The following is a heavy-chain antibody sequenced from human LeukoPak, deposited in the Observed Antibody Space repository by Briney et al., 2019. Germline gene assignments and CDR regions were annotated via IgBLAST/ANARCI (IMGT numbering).Heavy chain of an antibody. Sequence: SETLSLTCTVSGGSISSYYWSWIRQPAGKGLEWIGRIYTSGSTNYNPSLKSRVTMSVDTSKNQFSLKLSSVTAADTAVYYCAREGLRDFWSGLFADVWGKGTTVTVSS. D-gene: IGHD3-3*01. CDR1: GGSISSYY. CDR3: AREGLRDFWSGLFADV. CDR2: IYTSGST. J-gene: IGHJ6*04. V-gene: IGHV4-4*07.